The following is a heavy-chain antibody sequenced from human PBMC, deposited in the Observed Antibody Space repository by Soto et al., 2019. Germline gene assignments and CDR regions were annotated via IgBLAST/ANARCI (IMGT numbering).Heavy chain of an antibody. CDR2: IMPIFRTP. CDR3: ARDKDRRQIGRNYNYLLDV. J-gene: IGHJ6*02. D-gene: IGHD2-21*01. Sequence: QVQLEQSGAEVKKPGSSVKVSCKTSGGTFSNSAISWVRQAPGQGPEWMGGIMPIFRTPDYAQKFQDRITITADESTTAAYRELRGLRSDDTAVYYCARDKDRRQIGRNYNYLLDVWGQGTTVTVSS. CDR1: GGTFSNSA. V-gene: IGHV1-69*12.